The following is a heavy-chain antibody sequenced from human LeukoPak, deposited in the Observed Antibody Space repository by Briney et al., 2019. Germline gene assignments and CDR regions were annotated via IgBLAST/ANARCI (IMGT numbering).Heavy chain of an antibody. CDR2: IKQDGTEK. Sequence: GGSLRLSCAASGFTLSNYWMTWVRQAPGKGLEWVATIKQDGTEKYYMASVRGRFTISRDNARNSLYLQMNSLRAEDTAFYYCASRGELMWLGAVRHWGQGTLVTVSS. CDR3: ASRGELMWLGAVRH. D-gene: IGHD3-10*01. V-gene: IGHV3-7*01. J-gene: IGHJ4*02. CDR1: GFTLSNYW.